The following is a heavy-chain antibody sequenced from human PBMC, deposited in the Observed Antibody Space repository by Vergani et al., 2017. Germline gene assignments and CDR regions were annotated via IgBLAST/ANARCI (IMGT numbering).Heavy chain of an antibody. CDR3: ARGGSSSGGHYYYYGMDV. CDR1: GYTFTSYY. V-gene: IGHV1-46*03. J-gene: IGHJ6*02. D-gene: IGHD6-6*01. Sequence: QVQLVQSGAEVKKPGASVKVSCKASGYTFTSYYMHWVRQAPGQGLEWMGIINPSGGSTSYAQKFQGRVTMTRDTSTSTVYMELSSLSSEDTAVYYCARGGSSSGGHYYYYGMDVWGQGTTVTVSS. CDR2: INPSGGST.